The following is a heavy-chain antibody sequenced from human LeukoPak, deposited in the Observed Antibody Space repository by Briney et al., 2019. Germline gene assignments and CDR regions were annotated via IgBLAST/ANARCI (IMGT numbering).Heavy chain of an antibody. CDR2: IIPIFGTA. CDR1: GGTFSSYA. V-gene: IGHV1-69*05. CDR3: ATVTAYNWFDP. D-gene: IGHD4-17*01. J-gene: IGHJ5*02. Sequence: ASVKVSCKASGGTFSSYAISWVRQAPGQGLEWMGGIIPIFGTANYAQKFQGRVTITTDESTSTAYMELSSLRSEDTAVYYCATVTAYNWFDPWGQGTLVIVSS.